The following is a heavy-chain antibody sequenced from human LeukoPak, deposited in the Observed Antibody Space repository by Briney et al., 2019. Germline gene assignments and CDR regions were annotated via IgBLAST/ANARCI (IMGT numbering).Heavy chain of an antibody. CDR3: ARDTYYYDSSGYYSRAFDI. CDR1: GASISSDY. J-gene: IGHJ3*02. V-gene: IGHV4-59*01. CDR2: IHYTGTT. Sequence: SETLSLTCTVSGASISSDYWSWIRQPPGMGLEWIGDIHYTGTTNYNPSLKSRVTISVDTSKTQFSLKLSSVTAADTAVYYCARDTYYYDSSGYYSRAFDIWGQGTMVTVSS. D-gene: IGHD3-22*01.